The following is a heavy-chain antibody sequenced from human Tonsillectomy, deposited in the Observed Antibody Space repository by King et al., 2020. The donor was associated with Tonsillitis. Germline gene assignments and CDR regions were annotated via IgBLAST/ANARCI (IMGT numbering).Heavy chain of an antibody. CDR3: ARDYYDRSGYYEEGFDY. CDR1: GFTFSSYW. D-gene: IGHD3-22*01. J-gene: IGHJ4*02. Sequence: EVQLVESGGGLVQPGGSLRLSCAASGFTFSSYWMSWVRQAPGKGLEWVANIKQDGSEKYYVDSVKGRFTISRDNAKNSLYLQMNSLRAEDTAVYYCARDYYDRSGYYEEGFDYWGQGTLVTVSS. V-gene: IGHV3-7*01. CDR2: IKQDGSEK.